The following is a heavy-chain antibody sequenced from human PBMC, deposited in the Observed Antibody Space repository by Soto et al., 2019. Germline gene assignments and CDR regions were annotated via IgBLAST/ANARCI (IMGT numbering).Heavy chain of an antibody. V-gene: IGHV3-30*18. CDR1: GFTFISYG. J-gene: IGHJ6*03. CDR2: ILYDGNNK. Sequence: QGQLVESGGGVVQPGGSLRLSCAASGFTFISYGMHWVRQAPGKGLEWVAFILYDGNNKDYADSVKGRFTISRDNTNNTLYLEMNSLRPEYTAVYYCAKGVQRFTVYYMDVWGQGTTVAVS. D-gene: IGHD2-8*02. CDR3: AKGVQRFTVYYMDV.